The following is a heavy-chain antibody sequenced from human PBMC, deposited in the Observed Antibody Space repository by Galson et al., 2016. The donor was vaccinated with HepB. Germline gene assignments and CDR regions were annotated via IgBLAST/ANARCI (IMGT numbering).Heavy chain of an antibody. CDR2: IWYDGSNK. CDR3: ARVNSLGQDYDQGFDL. CDR1: GFAFSTYG. V-gene: IGHV3-33*01. J-gene: IGHJ3*01. D-gene: IGHD4-17*01. Sequence: SLRLSCAASGFAFSTYGMHWVRQAPGRGLDWVAVIWYDGSNKFYADSVRGRFTISRDNFKNTLYLQMDSLRDEDTAIYYCARVNSLGQDYDQGFDLWGQGTLVTVSS.